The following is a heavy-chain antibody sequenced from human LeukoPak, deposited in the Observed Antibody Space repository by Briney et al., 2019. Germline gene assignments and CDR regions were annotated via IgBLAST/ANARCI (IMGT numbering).Heavy chain of an antibody. V-gene: IGHV5-51*01. D-gene: IGHD1-26*01. CDR2: IYPGDSDT. J-gene: IGHJ3*02. Sequence: GESLQISCKGSGYSFSTYWIGWVRQMPGKGLEWMGTIYPGDSDTRYSPSFQGRVTFSADKSINTAYLQWSSLKASDTPIYYCARELATNVCGAFDIWGQGTMVTVSS. CDR3: ARELATNVCGAFDI. CDR1: GYSFSTYW.